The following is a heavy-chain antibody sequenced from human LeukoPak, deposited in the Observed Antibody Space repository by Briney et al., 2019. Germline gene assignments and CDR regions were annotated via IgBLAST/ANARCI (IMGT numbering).Heavy chain of an antibody. CDR3: SAGTVTVTTQPVY. Sequence: GGSLRLSCAASGFTFSNAWMNWVRQAPVKGLEWVGRIESKTDGGTTDYAAPVKGRFTISRDDSKKTLYLQMNSLKTEDTAVYYCSAGTVTVTTQPVYWGQGTLVTVSS. CDR1: GFTFSNAW. CDR2: IESKTDGGTT. J-gene: IGHJ4*02. V-gene: IGHV3-15*04. D-gene: IGHD4-17*01.